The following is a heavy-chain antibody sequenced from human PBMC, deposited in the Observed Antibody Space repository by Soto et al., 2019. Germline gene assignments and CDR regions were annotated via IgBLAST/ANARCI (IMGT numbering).Heavy chain of an antibody. Sequence: GGSLRLSCAVSGFTFTSYAMTWVRQAPGKGLEWVSATSGSGGSEFYADSVKGRFTISRDNSKNTLYLQMKSLRAEDTALYYCAKGDTTMITDYYAMDVWGQGTTVTVSS. D-gene: IGHD5-18*01. J-gene: IGHJ6*02. CDR3: AKGDTTMITDYYAMDV. CDR2: TSGSGGSE. CDR1: GFTFTSYA. V-gene: IGHV3-23*01.